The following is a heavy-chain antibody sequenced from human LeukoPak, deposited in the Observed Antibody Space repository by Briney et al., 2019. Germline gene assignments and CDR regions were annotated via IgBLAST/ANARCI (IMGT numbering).Heavy chain of an antibody. D-gene: IGHD4-17*01. Sequence: KSSETLSLTCTVSGGSMRSYYWSWIRQPPGKGLEWIRYIYYSGSTIYNPSLKSRVTISLDTSKNQFSLKMNSVTAADTAVYYCARMGNPATVTADYWGQGTLVTVSS. CDR2: IYYSGST. CDR1: GGSMRSYY. J-gene: IGHJ4*02. CDR3: ARMGNPATVTADY. V-gene: IGHV4-59*08.